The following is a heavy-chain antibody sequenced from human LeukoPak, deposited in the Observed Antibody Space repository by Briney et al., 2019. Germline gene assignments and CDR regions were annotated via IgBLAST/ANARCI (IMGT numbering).Heavy chain of an antibody. CDR3: ARDPGYYGSGSYGMDV. Sequence: PSETLSLTCTVSGGSISSYYWSWIRQPPGKGLEWIGYIYYSGSTNYNPSLKSRVTISVDTSKNQFSLKLSSVTAADTAVYYCARDPGYYGSGSYGMDVWGQGTTVTVSS. V-gene: IGHV4-59*12. D-gene: IGHD3-10*01. CDR1: GGSISSYY. J-gene: IGHJ6*02. CDR2: IYYSGST.